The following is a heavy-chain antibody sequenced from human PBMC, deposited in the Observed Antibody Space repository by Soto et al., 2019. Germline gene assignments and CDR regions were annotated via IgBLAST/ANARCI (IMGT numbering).Heavy chain of an antibody. V-gene: IGHV1-2*04. J-gene: IGHJ6*02. CDR3: ARGDSTDCSNGVCSFFYNHDMDV. D-gene: IGHD2-8*01. Sequence: QVQLVQSGAEVKKPGASVKVSCKASGYSFTDYHIHWVRQAPGQGLEWLGRINPKSGGTSTAQKFQASVPMTTDTSISTASMQLTRLTSDDTAIYYCARGDSTDCSNGVCSFFYNHDMDVWGQGTTVTVSS. CDR2: INPKSGGT. CDR1: GYSFTDYH.